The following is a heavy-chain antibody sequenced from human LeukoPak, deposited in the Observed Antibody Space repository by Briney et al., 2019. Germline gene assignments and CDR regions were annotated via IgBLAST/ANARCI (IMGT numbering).Heavy chain of an antibody. CDR1: GYSFTGYY. Sequence: ASVKVSCKGSGYSFTGYYLHWVRQAPGQGLEWMGRTNPNNGATNYAHKLQGRVTITGDTSISTAYMELSSLRSDDTAVYYCARDTNDYGMDVWGQGTTVTVSS. CDR3: ARDTNDYGMDV. V-gene: IGHV1-2*06. D-gene: IGHD1-1*01. J-gene: IGHJ6*02. CDR2: TNPNNGAT.